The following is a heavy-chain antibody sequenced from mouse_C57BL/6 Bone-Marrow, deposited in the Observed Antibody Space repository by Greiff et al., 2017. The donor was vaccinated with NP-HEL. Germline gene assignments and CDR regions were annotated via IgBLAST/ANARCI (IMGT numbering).Heavy chain of an antibody. J-gene: IGHJ4*01. CDR1: GFTFSDYY. Sequence: EVKLMESEGGLVQPGSSMKLSCTASGFTFSDYYMAWVRQVPEKGLEWVANINYDGSSTYYLDSLKSRFIISRDNAKNILYLQMSSLKSEDTATYYCARDYEYYPMDYWGQGTSVTVSS. D-gene: IGHD1-1*01. V-gene: IGHV5-16*01. CDR2: INYDGSST. CDR3: ARDYEYYPMDY.